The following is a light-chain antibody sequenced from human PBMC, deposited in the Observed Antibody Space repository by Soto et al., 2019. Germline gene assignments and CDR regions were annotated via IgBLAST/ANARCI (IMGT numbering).Light chain of an antibody. Sequence: QSVLTQPPSVSGAPGQRVTICCTGSSSNIGAGYDVHWYQQLPGAAPKLLIYGNNIRPSGVPDRFSGSKSGTSASLAISGLRSEDEADYYCAAWDDSLSGSYVFGTGTKLTVL. CDR3: AAWDDSLSGSYV. J-gene: IGLJ1*01. V-gene: IGLV1-40*01. CDR1: SSNIGAGYD. CDR2: GNN.